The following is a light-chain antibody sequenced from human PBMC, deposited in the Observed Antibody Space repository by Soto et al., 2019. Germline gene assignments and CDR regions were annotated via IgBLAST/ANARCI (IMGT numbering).Light chain of an antibody. CDR2: WAS. V-gene: IGKV4-1*01. CDR3: QQYYSTPPT. Sequence: DIVMTQSPDSLAVSLGERATINCKSSQSVLYSSNNKNYLAWYQQKPGQPPKLLIYWASTRESWVPDRFSGSGSGTDFTLTISSLQAEDVAVYYCQQYYSTPPTFGQGTKVEI. J-gene: IGKJ1*01. CDR1: QSVLYSSNNKNY.